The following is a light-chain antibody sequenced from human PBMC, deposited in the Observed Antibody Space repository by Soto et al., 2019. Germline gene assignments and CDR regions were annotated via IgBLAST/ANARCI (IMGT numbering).Light chain of an antibody. CDR1: SSDVCGYNY. CDR2: DVD. Sequence: QSSLTQPRSVSGSPVQSVTISCTGTSSDVCGYNYFSWYQQHTGKAPKLMIYDVDKRPSGVPGRFSGSKSGNTASLTISGLQAEDEADYYCRLNAGSXPFVVGTGTKVXV. J-gene: IGLJ1*01. V-gene: IGLV2-11*01. CDR3: RLNAGSXPFV.